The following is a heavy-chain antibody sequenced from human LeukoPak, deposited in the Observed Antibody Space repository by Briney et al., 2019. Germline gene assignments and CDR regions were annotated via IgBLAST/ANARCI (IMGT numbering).Heavy chain of an antibody. Sequence: PGGSLRLSCAASGFTFSSYSMNWVRQAPGKGLGCVSSISSSSSYIYYADSVKGRFPISRDNTKNSLYLQMNSLRAEDTAVYYCAREGGYGDYVFDYWGQGTLVTVSS. J-gene: IGHJ4*02. V-gene: IGHV3-21*01. D-gene: IGHD4-17*01. CDR2: ISSSSSYI. CDR1: GFTFSSYS. CDR3: AREGGYGDYVFDY.